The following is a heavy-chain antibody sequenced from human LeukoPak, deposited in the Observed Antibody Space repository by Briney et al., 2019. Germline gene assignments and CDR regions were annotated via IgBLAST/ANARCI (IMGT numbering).Heavy chain of an antibody. D-gene: IGHD3-3*01. CDR2: IDPKSGGL. CDR3: ARGXPTTVFGVITMGYFDS. V-gene: IGHV1-2*02. CDR1: GYTFTGHY. Sequence: ASVKVSCKASGYTFTGHYVDWIRQAPGQGLEWMGWIDPKSGGLEYAQKFQGRVTLTRDTSISTVYMELHSLRSDDTAVYYCARGXPTTVFGVITMGYFDSWGQGTLVTVSS. J-gene: IGHJ4*02.